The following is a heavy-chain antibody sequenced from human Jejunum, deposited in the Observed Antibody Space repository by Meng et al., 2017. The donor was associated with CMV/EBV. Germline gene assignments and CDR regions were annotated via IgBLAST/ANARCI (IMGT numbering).Heavy chain of an antibody. J-gene: IGHJ4*02. CDR2: IFGSGTT. V-gene: IGHV3-66*02. CDR3: ARGADTPVVLPPDL. D-gene: IGHD5-18*01. Sequence: SGFTVRSTYMSWVRQAPGKGLEWVSVIFGSGTTVYPDSVKGRFTISRDNSKNTVYLQMNSLKLEDTAVYYCARGADTPVVLPPDLWGQGTLVTVSS. CDR1: GFTVRSTY.